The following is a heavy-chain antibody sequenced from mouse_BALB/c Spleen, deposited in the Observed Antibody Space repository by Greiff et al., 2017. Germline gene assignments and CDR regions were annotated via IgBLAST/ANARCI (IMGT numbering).Heavy chain of an antibody. J-gene: IGHJ3*01. V-gene: IGHV5-6*01. CDR3: ARPYYGSSYDWFAY. D-gene: IGHD1-1*01. CDR2: ISSGGSYT. CDR1: GFTFSSYG. Sequence: EVQVVESGGDLVKPGGSLKLSCAASGFTFSSYGMSWVRQTPDKRLEWVATISSGGSYTYYPDSVKGRFTISRDNAKNTLYLQMSSLKSEDTAMYYCARPYYGSSYDWFAYWGQGTLVTVSA.